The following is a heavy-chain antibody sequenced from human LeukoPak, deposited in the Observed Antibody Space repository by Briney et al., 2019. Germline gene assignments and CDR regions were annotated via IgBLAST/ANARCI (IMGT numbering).Heavy chain of an antibody. J-gene: IGHJ4*02. CDR1: GFTFSSYG. V-gene: IGHV3-30*18. D-gene: IGHD3-10*01. CDR2: MSYDGSNK. Sequence: GRSLRLSCAASGFTFSSYGMHWVRQAPGKGLEWVAIMSYDGSNKYYADSVKGRFTISRDNSKNTLYLQMNSLRAEDTAECYCAKALYGSGSYGDYWGQGTLVTVSS. CDR3: AKALYGSGSYGDY.